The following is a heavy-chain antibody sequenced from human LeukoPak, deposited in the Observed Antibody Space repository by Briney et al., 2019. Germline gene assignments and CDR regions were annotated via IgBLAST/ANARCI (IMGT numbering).Heavy chain of an antibody. CDR1: GGSISSSNW. V-gene: IGHV4-4*02. CDR3: ARARGYSLISFDY. Sequence: SGTLSLTCAVSGGSISSSNWWSWVPQPPGKGLEWIGYIYYSGSTNYNPSLKSRVTISVDTSKNQFSLKLSSVTAADTAVYYCARARGYSLISFDYWGQGTLVTVSS. CDR2: IYYSGST. J-gene: IGHJ4*02. D-gene: IGHD5-18*01.